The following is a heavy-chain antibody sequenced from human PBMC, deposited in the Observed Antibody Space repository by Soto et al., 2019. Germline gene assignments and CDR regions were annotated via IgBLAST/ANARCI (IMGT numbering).Heavy chain of an antibody. V-gene: IGHV3-7*05. CDR1: GFTFSSYW. CDR3: ARFYGDYHLAVYYFDY. D-gene: IGHD4-17*01. J-gene: IGHJ4*02. Sequence: GGSLRLSCAASGFTFSSYWMSWVRQAPGKGLEWVANIKQDGSEKYYVDSGKGRFTISRDNAKNSLYLQMNSLRAEDTAVYYCARFYGDYHLAVYYFDYWGQGTLVTVSS. CDR2: IKQDGSEK.